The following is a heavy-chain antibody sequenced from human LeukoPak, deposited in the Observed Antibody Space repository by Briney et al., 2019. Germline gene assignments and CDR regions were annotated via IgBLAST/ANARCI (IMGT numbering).Heavy chain of an antibody. V-gene: IGHV1-24*01. CDR2: FDPEDGET. D-gene: IGHD4-17*01. CDR3: ATDRTDGDYPGYYYGMDV. Sequence: ASVTVSFKVSGYTLTELSMHWVRQAPGKGLEWMGGFDPEDGETIYAQKFQGRVTMTEDTSTDTAYMELSSLRSEDTAVYYCATDRTDGDYPGYYYGMDVWGQGTTVTVSS. CDR1: GYTLTELS. J-gene: IGHJ6*02.